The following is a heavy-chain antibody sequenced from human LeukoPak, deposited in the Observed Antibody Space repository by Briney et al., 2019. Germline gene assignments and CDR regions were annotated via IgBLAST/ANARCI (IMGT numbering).Heavy chain of an antibody. CDR3: ARDSYGSPDY. CDR1: GFTFSSYW. CDR2: ITSKNNGM. Sequence: GGSLRLSCAASGFTFSSYWMNWVRQAPGKGLEWVSYITSKNNGMYYADSVKGRFTISRDNAKNSLDLQMNSLRDEDTAVYYCARDSYGSPDYWGQGTLVTVSS. D-gene: IGHD2-15*01. V-gene: IGHV3-48*02. J-gene: IGHJ4*02.